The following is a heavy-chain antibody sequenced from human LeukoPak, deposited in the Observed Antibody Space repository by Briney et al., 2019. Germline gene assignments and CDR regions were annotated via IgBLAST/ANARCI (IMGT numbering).Heavy chain of an antibody. CDR1: GYTFTSYD. J-gene: IGHJ4*02. D-gene: IGHD3-16*02. V-gene: IGHV1-8*01. CDR3: ARESGDSSYYFDY. Sequence: ASVKVSCKASGYTFTSYDINWVRQATGQGLEWMGWMNPNSGNTGYAQKFQGRVTMTRDTSTSTVYMELSSLRSEDTAVYYCARESGDSSYYFDYWGQGTLVTVSS. CDR2: MNPNSGNT.